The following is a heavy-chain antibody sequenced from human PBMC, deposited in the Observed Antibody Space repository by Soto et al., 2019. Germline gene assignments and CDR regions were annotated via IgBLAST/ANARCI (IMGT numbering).Heavy chain of an antibody. CDR2: TRNKANSYTT. Sequence: EVQLVESGGGLVQPGGSLRLSCAASGFTFSDHYMDWVRQAPGKGLEWGGRTRNKANSYTTEYAASVKGRFTISRDDSKNSLYLKMNSLKTEDTAVYYCARVGYCSSTSCYAVSGMDVWGQGTTVPVSS. CDR3: ARVGYCSSTSCYAVSGMDV. D-gene: IGHD2-2*03. J-gene: IGHJ6*02. CDR1: GFTFSDHY. V-gene: IGHV3-72*01.